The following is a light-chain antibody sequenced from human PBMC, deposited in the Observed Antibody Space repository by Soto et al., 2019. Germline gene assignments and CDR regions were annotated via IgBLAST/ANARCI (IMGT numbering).Light chain of an antibody. V-gene: IGKV1-9*01. CDR3: QPLNSYPLT. CDR1: HGISSY. CDR2: AAS. J-gene: IGKJ4*01. Sequence: IQLTQSPSSLSASVGDRVTITCRGSHGISSYLAWYQQTPGNAPTLLISAASTLQSGVPSRFSGSGSGTDFTLTISSLPPEDFATYYCQPLNSYPLTFGGGTKVDIK.